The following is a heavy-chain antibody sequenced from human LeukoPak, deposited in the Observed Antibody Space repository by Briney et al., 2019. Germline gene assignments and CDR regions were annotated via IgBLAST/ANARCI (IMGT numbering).Heavy chain of an antibody. D-gene: IGHD1-14*01. CDR3: ATLSGQMNVIDH. CDR1: GFTFSSYG. CDR2: ISYDGRND. V-gene: IGHV3-30*03. Sequence: GGSLRLSCTASGFTFSSYGNHWVRQAPGKGLEWVALISYDGRNDYYADSVKGRFTVSRDNSKNTLYLQMNSLRVEDTAVYYCATLSGQMNVIDHWGQGTLVTVSS. J-gene: IGHJ4*01.